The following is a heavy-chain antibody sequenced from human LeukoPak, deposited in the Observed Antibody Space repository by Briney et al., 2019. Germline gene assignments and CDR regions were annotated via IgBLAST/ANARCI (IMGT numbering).Heavy chain of an antibody. Sequence: SETLSLTCTVSGGSISSYYWSWIRQPPGKGLEWIGYIYYSGSTNYNPSLKSRVTISVDTSKNQFSLKLSSVTAADTAVYYCARGSQYYYDSSGYYYGAFDIWGQGTMVTVSS. CDR3: ARGSQYYYDSSGYYYGAFDI. CDR2: IYYSGST. D-gene: IGHD3-22*01. V-gene: IGHV4-59*01. CDR1: GGSISSYY. J-gene: IGHJ3*02.